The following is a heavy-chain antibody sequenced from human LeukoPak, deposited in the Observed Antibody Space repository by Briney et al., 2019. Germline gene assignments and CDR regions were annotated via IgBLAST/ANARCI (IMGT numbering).Heavy chain of an antibody. CDR3: ARPEYSSSSFAFDI. V-gene: IGHV1-69*13. J-gene: IGHJ3*02. CDR2: IIPIFGTA. CDR1: GGTFSSYA. Sequence: SVKVSCKASGGTFSSYAISWVRQAPGQGLEWMGGIIPIFGTANYAQKFQGRVTITADESTSTAYMGLSSLRSEDTAVYYCARPEYSSSSFAFDIWGQGTMVTVSS. D-gene: IGHD6-6*01.